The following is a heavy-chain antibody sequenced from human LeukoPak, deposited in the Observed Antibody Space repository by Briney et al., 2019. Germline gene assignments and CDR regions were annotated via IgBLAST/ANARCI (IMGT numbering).Heavy chain of an antibody. V-gene: IGHV1-2*02. D-gene: IGHD3-9*01. CDR1: GYTFTGYY. CDR2: INPNSGGT. Sequence: ASVKVSCKASGYTFTGYYMHWVRQAPGQGLEWMGWINPNSGGTNYAQKFQGRVTMTRDTSISTAYMELSRLRSDDTAVYYCARSPHILTGEDFDYWGQGTLLTVSS. CDR3: ARSPHILTGEDFDY. J-gene: IGHJ4*02.